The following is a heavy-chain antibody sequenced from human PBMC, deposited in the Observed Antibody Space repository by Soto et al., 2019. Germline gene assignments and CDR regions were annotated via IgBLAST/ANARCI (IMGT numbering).Heavy chain of an antibody. CDR3: ARDWFALAYDDYLGMDV. CDR1: GFTFSSYS. D-gene: IGHD4-17*01. J-gene: IGHJ6*02. CDR2: ISSSSSYI. V-gene: IGHV3-21*01. Sequence: PGGSLRLSCAASGFTFSSYSMNWVRQAPGKGLEWVSSISSSSSYIYYADSVKGRFTISRDNAKNSLYLQMNSLRAEDTAVYYCARDWFALAYDDYLGMDVWGQGTTVTVSS.